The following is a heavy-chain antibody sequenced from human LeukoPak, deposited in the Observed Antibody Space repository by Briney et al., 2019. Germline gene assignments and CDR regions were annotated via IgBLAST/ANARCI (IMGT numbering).Heavy chain of an antibody. J-gene: IGHJ4*02. Sequence: ASVKVSCKASGFTFTDFSMHWVRQAPGQSLEWMGWMNPNSGNTGYAQKFQGRVTMTRNTSISTAYMELSSLRSEDTAVYYCARGQTGSSGYAVDYWGQGTLVTVSS. V-gene: IGHV1-8*02. CDR1: GFTFTDFS. D-gene: IGHD3-22*01. CDR3: ARGQTGSSGYAVDY. CDR2: MNPNSGNT.